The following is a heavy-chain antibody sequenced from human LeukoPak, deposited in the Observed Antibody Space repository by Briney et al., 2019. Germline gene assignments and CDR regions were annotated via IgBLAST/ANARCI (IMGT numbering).Heavy chain of an antibody. Sequence: GGSLRLSCAASGFTFSSDSMNWVRQAPGKGLEWVSSISGSSSYIYYADSVKGRFTISRGNAKNSLYLQMNSLRAEDTAVYYWARDGVVVPAAIGYYYYYMDVWGKGTTVTVYS. J-gene: IGHJ6*03. CDR2: ISGSSSYI. CDR3: ARDGVVVPAAIGYYYYYMDV. V-gene: IGHV3-21*01. D-gene: IGHD2-2*01. CDR1: GFTFSSDS.